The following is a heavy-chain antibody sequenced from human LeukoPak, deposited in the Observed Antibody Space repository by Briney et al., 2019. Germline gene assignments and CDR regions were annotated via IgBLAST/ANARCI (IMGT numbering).Heavy chain of an antibody. V-gene: IGHV3-21*01. CDR3: ARGTGRPGIAVAGVFDY. J-gene: IGHJ4*02. CDR1: AFSLSAYN. D-gene: IGHD6-19*01. CDR2: ISYTGTYI. Sequence: GGSLRLSCAASAFSLSAYNMNWVRQAPGKGLEWVSSISYTGTYIYYADSVKGRFTISRDNAQNSLYLQMNSLRAEDTAVYYCARGTGRPGIAVAGVFDYWGQGALVTVSS.